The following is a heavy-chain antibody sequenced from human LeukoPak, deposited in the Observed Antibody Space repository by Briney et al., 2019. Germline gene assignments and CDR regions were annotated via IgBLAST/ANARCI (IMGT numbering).Heavy chain of an antibody. Sequence: GGSLRLSCAASGFTFSSYSMNWVRQAPGKGLEWVSSISSSSSYIYYADSVKGRFTISRDNAKNSLYLQMNSLRAEDTAVYYCARGPSITMIRGGQWYYYMDVWGKGTTVTISS. V-gene: IGHV3-21*04. CDR1: GFTFSSYS. CDR2: ISSSSSYI. J-gene: IGHJ6*03. CDR3: ARGPSITMIRGGQWYYYMDV. D-gene: IGHD3-10*01.